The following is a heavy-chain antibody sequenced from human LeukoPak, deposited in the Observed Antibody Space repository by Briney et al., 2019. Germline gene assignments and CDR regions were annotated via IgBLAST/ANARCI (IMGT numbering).Heavy chain of an antibody. D-gene: IGHD3-16*01. J-gene: IGHJ1*01. Sequence: GGSLRLSCAASGFTFSSYAMSWVRQAPGKGLEWVSLISGDGGSTYYADSVKGRFTISRDNSKNSLYLQMNSLRTEDTALYYCAKDFPFTAYPAEYFQHWGQGTLVTVSS. CDR1: GFTFSSYA. V-gene: IGHV3-43*02. CDR2: ISGDGGST. CDR3: AKDFPFTAYPAEYFQH.